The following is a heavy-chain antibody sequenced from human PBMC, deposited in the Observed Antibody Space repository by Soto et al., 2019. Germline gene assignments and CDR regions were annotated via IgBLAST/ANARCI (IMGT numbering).Heavy chain of an antibody. CDR1: VYSITAGGYY. V-gene: IGHV4-31*10. Sequence: SETLSLTCFFSVYSITAGGYYCSWMRHHPWKGLEWIGSFYSSGSIIYNPSLRSRVSISGDTSSNQFSMSPTSVTAADTARYYCARMYSSGYGWFKAWGQGTLVSVSS. CDR3: ARMYSSGYGWFKA. J-gene: IGHJ5*02. CDR2: FYSSGSI. D-gene: IGHD6-19*01.